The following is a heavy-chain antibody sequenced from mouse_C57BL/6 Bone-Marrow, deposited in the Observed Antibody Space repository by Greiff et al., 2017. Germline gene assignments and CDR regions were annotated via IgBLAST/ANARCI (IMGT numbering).Heavy chain of an antibody. V-gene: IGHV1-55*01. CDR2: IYPTSGRT. CDR3: ARSGPLGRSIDY. J-gene: IGHJ2*01. Sequence: VQLQQPGAELVKPGASVKMSCKASGYTFTSYWITWVKQRPGQGLEWIGDIYPTSGRTNYNEKFKSKAILTVDTSSNTAYMQLSSLASEDYAVFYCARSGPLGRSIDYWGQGTTLTVSS. D-gene: IGHD4-1*01. CDR1: GYTFTSYW.